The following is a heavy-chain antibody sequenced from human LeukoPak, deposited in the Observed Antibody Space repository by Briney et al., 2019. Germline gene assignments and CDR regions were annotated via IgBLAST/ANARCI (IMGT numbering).Heavy chain of an antibody. CDR3: ARMIVVVTALDY. D-gene: IGHD2-21*02. Sequence: AAVKVSCKASGYTFTSYYMHWVRQAPGQGLEWMGIINPSGGSTSYAQKFQGRVTMTRDTSTSTVYMELSSLRSEDTAVYYCARMIVVVTALDYWGQGTLVTVSS. CDR1: GYTFTSYY. CDR2: INPSGGST. J-gene: IGHJ4*02. V-gene: IGHV1-46*01.